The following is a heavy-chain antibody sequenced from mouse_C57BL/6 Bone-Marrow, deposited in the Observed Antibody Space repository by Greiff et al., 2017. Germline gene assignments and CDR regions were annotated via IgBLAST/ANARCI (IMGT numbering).Heavy chain of an antibody. CDR3: ARNGRWPYYFDY. Sequence: QVQLQQPGAELVMPGASVKLSCKASGYTFTSYCMRWVKQRPGQGLEWIGEIDPSDSYTNYNQKFKGKSTLTVDKSTSTTYMQLSSLTSEDSAVFYCARNGRWPYYFDYWGQGTTLTVSS. V-gene: IGHV1-69*01. D-gene: IGHD1-1*02. CDR1: GYTFTSYC. CDR2: IDPSDSYT. J-gene: IGHJ2*01.